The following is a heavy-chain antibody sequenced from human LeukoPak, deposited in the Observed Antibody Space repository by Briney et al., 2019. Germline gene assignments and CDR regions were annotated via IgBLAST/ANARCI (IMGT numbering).Heavy chain of an antibody. CDR1: GFTFSSYA. J-gene: IGHJ2*01. CDR3: AKLIGTYWYFDL. CDR2: ISGTGATT. D-gene: IGHD1-1*01. V-gene: IGHV3-23*01. Sequence: GGSLRLSCAASGFTFSSYAMSWVRQAPGKGLEWVSGISGTGATTYYADSVKGRFTISRDNSKNTLYLQMNSLRVEDTAVYYCAKLIGTYWYFDLWGRGTLVSVSS.